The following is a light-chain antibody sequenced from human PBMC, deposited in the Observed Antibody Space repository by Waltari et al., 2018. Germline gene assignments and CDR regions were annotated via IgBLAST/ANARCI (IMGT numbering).Light chain of an antibody. CDR1: SSDVGSYNL. CDR3: CSYAGSSTFV. CDR2: EVS. Sequence: QSALTQPASVSGSPGQSITISCTGTSSDVGSYNLVSWYQQHPGQAPKLMIYEVSKRPSGVSNRFSGSQSGNTASLTISGLQAEDEADYYCCSYAGSSTFVFGGGTKLTVL. J-gene: IGLJ2*01. V-gene: IGLV2-23*02.